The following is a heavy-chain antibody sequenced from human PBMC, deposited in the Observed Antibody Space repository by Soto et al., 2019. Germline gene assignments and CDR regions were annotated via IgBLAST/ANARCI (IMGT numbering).Heavy chain of an antibody. CDR2: IYYSGST. Sequence: SETLSLTCTVSGGSISSYYWSWIRQPPGKGLEWIGYIYYSGSTNYNPSLKSRVTISVDTSKNQFSLKLSSVTAADTAVYYCARGGYCSGGSCYPPDAFDIWGQGTMVTVS. D-gene: IGHD2-15*01. CDR1: GGSISSYY. V-gene: IGHV4-59*01. CDR3: ARGGYCSGGSCYPPDAFDI. J-gene: IGHJ3*02.